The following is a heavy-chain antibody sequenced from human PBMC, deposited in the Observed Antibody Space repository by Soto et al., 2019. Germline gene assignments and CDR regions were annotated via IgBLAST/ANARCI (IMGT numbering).Heavy chain of an antibody. CDR1: GYTFTSYA. D-gene: IGHD1-7*01. Sequence: GASVKASCKSSGYTFTSYAMHWVRQAPGQRLEWMGWINAGNGNTKYSQKFQGRVTITRDTSASTAHMELSSLRSEDTAVYYCARFITGTTSGMDVWGQGTTVTVSS. V-gene: IGHV1-3*01. CDR3: ARFITGTTSGMDV. CDR2: INAGNGNT. J-gene: IGHJ6*02.